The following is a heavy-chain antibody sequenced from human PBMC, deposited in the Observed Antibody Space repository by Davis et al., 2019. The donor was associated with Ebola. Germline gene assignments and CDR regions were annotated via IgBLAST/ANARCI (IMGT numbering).Heavy chain of an antibody. CDR2: INHSGST. Sequence: SETLSLTCTVSGGSISSSGYYWSWIRQPPGKGLEWIGEINHSGSTNYNPSLKSRVTISVDTSKNQFSLKLSSVTAADTAVYYCARMSGWYRDAFDIWGQGTMVTVSS. CDR1: GGSISSSGYY. CDR3: ARMSGWYRDAFDI. D-gene: IGHD6-19*01. V-gene: IGHV4-39*07. J-gene: IGHJ3*02.